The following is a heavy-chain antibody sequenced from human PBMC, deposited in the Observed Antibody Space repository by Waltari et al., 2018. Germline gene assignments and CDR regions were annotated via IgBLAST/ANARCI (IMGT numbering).Heavy chain of an antibody. CDR1: GGSITSLNW. CDR3: VRAGYCSRSGCQTWAWD. D-gene: IGHD2-2*01. Sequence: QVQLQESGPGLVKRSGTLSLTCAVPGGSITSLNWWTWVRQPPGKGLEWIGEIFHTEATSYNPSLKSRLTISVDKSKNQFSLKLSSVTVADTAVYYCVRAGYCSRSGCQTWAWDWGQGTLVTVSS. J-gene: IGHJ4*02. CDR2: IFHTEAT. V-gene: IGHV4-4*02.